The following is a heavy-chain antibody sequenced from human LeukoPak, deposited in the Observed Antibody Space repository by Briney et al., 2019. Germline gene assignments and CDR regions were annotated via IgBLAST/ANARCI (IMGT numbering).Heavy chain of an antibody. CDR2: IYPGDSDT. J-gene: IGHJ4*02. D-gene: IGHD3-10*01. Sequence: GESLKISCKGSGYSFTSYWIGWVRQMPGKGLEWMGIIYPGDSDTRYSPSFQGQVTISADKSISTAYLQWSSLKASDTAMYCCARGIKPIRYYYGSRVFYFDYWGQGTLVTVSS. V-gene: IGHV5-51*01. CDR1: GYSFTSYW. CDR3: ARGIKPIRYYYGSRVFYFDY.